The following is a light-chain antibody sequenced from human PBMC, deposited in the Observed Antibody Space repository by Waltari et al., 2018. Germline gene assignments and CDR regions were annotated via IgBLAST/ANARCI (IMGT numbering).Light chain of an antibody. Sequence: AVQMTQSPSSLSASVGDRISITCRASQDIRDDLGWYQHKSGQAPKLLIFGASTLQRGVPSRFSGSGSGTGFTLTISNLQPADSATYYCLQHSNYPWTFGQGTKAEI. J-gene: IGKJ1*01. V-gene: IGKV1-6*01. CDR3: LQHSNYPWT. CDR2: GAS. CDR1: QDIRDD.